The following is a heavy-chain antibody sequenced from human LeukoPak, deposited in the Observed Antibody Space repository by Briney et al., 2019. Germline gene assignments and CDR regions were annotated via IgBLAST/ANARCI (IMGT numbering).Heavy chain of an antibody. CDR1: GYTFTGYY. CDR3: ARDGYYYGSGTYYYYMDV. V-gene: IGHV1-2*02. D-gene: IGHD3-10*01. J-gene: IGHJ6*03. Sequence: ASVKVSCKASGYTFTGYYMHWVRQAPGQGPEWMGWINPNSGGTNYAQKFQGRVTMTRDTSISTAYMELSRLRSDDTAVYYCARDGYYYGSGTYYYYMDVWGKGTTVTVSS. CDR2: INPNSGGT.